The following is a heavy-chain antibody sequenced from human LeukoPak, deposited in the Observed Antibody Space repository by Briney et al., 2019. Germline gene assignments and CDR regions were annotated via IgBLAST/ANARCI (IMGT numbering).Heavy chain of an antibody. Sequence: GGSLRLACAAYGFTFSSYAMSWVRQAPGKGLEWVSAISGSGGSTYYADSVKGRRTISRDNPKNTLYLQMTSLRAEHTAVYYCPKSFSGLSVDPATSFDYWGQGTLVTVSS. CDR3: PKSFSGLSVDPATSFDY. CDR2: ISGSGGST. J-gene: IGHJ4*02. V-gene: IGHV3-23*01. D-gene: IGHD3-3*01. CDR1: GFTFSSYA.